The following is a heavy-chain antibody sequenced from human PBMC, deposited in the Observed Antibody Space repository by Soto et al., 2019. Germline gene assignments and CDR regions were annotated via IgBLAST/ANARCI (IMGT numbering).Heavy chain of an antibody. Sequence: QVYLVESGGGVVQPGKSLRLSCTVSGFTFPNFAMHWVRQAPGKGPEWVALISSDGNTKYYADSVKGRFTISRDNSKNTLYLQMSGLRIEDTAVFSFAKDHFFSRSGSPSPYYFDYWGQGTLVTVSS. J-gene: IGHJ4*02. CDR1: GFTFPNFA. CDR2: ISSDGNTK. D-gene: IGHD3-10*01. CDR3: AKDHFFSRSGSPSPYYFDY. V-gene: IGHV3-30*04.